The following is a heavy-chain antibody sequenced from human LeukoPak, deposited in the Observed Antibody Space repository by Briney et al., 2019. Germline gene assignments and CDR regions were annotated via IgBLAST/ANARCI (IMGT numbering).Heavy chain of an antibody. V-gene: IGHV3-33*01. CDR3: ARGGSITMVRGVIAY. D-gene: IGHD3-10*01. J-gene: IGHJ4*02. Sequence: GGSLRLSCAASGFTFSSYGMHWVRQAPGKGLEWVAVIWYDGSNKYYADSVKGRFTISRDNSKNTLYLQMNSLRAEDTAVYYCARGGSITMVRGVIAYWGQGTLVTVSS. CDR2: IWYDGSNK. CDR1: GFTFSSYG.